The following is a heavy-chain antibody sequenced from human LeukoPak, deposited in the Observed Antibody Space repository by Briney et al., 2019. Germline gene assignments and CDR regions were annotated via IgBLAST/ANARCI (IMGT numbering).Heavy chain of an antibody. CDR1: GFTFSSNS. J-gene: IGHJ4*02. Sequence: PGGSLRLSCAASGFTFSSNSMNWARQAPGKGLEWVSYISSSSSTIYYADSVKGRFTISRDNSKNTLYLQMNSLRAEDTAVYYCAKSVIFWSGYFGYYFDYWGQGTLVTVSS. V-gene: IGHV3-48*01. CDR3: AKSVIFWSGYFGYYFDY. D-gene: IGHD3-3*01. CDR2: ISSSSSTI.